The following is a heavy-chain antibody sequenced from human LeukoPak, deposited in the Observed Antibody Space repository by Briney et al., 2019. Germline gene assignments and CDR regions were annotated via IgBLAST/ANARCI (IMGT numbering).Heavy chain of an antibody. CDR3: ASIFGWYNY. CDR1: GFTFSYYS. Sequence: GGSLGLSCAASGFTFSYYSMNWVRQAPGKGLEWVSYISSSSTIYYADSVKGRFTISSDNAKNSLYLQMNSLRAEDTAVYYCASIFGWYNYWGQGTLVTVSS. J-gene: IGHJ4*02. CDR2: ISSSSTI. D-gene: IGHD6-19*01. V-gene: IGHV3-48*01.